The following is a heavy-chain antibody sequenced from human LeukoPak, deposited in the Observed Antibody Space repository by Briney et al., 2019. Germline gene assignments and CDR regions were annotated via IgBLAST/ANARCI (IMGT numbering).Heavy chain of an antibody. Sequence: GGSLRLSCAASGFTFSYYAMSWVRQAPGEGLEWVSGITGTDGSTYYADSVKGRFTISRDNSRNTLYLEMNSLRAEDTAVYHCAQFLAGDGSWGQGTLVTVSS. V-gene: IGHV3-23*01. D-gene: IGHD5-24*01. J-gene: IGHJ5*02. CDR2: ITGTDGST. CDR3: AQFLAGDGS. CDR1: GFTFSYYA.